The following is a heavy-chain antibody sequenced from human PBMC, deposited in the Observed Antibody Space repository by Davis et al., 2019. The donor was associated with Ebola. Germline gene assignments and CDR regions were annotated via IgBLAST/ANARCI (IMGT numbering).Heavy chain of an antibody. Sequence: PSETLSLTCAVSGGSVSSGSYYWSWIRQPPGKGLEWIGYIYYSGSTNYNPSLKSRVTISVDTSKNQFSLKLSSVTAADTAVYYCARSYYYGSGITGDLDYWGQGTLVTVSS. D-gene: IGHD3-10*01. CDR2: IYYSGST. CDR3: ARSYYYGSGITGDLDY. CDR1: GGSVSSGSYY. V-gene: IGHV4-61*01. J-gene: IGHJ4*02.